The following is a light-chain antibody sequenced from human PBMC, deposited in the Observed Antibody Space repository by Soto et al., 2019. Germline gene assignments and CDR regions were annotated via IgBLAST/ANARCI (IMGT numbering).Light chain of an antibody. CDR1: SSDVGGYNY. J-gene: IGLJ2*01. V-gene: IGLV2-8*01. Sequence: QSALTQPPSASGSPGQSVTISCTGTSSDVGGYNYVSWYQQHPGKAPKLMIYEVSKRPSGVPDRFSGSKSGNTASLTVSGLQGEDGGGYYCSSYAGSNNFVVFGGGTKLTVL. CDR2: EVS. CDR3: SSYAGSNNFVV.